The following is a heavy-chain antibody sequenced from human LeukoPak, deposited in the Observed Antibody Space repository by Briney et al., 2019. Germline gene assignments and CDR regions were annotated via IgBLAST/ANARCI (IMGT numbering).Heavy chain of an antibody. Sequence: SETLSLTCAVYGGSFSGYYWSWIRQPPGKGLEWIGEINHSGSTNYSPSLKSRVTISVDTSKNQFSLKLSSVTAADTAVYYCARRSPVTIFGVAGFDYWGQGTLVTVSS. J-gene: IGHJ4*02. V-gene: IGHV4-34*01. CDR1: GGSFSGYY. CDR2: INHSGST. D-gene: IGHD3-3*01. CDR3: ARRSPVTIFGVAGFDY.